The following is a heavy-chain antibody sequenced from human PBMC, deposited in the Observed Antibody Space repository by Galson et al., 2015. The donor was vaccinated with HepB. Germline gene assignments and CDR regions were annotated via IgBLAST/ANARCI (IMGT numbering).Heavy chain of an antibody. Sequence: SLRLSCAASGFTFSSYAMHWVRQAPGKGLEWVAVISYDGSNKYYADSVKGRFTISRDNSKNTLYLQMNSLRAEDTAVYYCAREGSGWLTSWYFDYWGQGTLVTVSS. D-gene: IGHD6-19*01. CDR1: GFTFSSYA. CDR3: AREGSGWLTSWYFDY. J-gene: IGHJ4*02. CDR2: ISYDGSNK. V-gene: IGHV3-30-3*01.